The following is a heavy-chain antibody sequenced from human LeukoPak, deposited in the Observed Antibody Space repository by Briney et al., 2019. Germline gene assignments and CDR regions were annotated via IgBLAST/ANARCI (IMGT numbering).Heavy chain of an antibody. CDR3: ARGGYGHLDY. D-gene: IGHD3-16*01. Sequence: HPGRSLRLSCAASGFTFGSYGMHWVRQAPGKGLEWVAVIWYDGSNKYYGDSVKGRFTISRGNSKNTLYLQMNSLRAEGTAVYYCARGGYGHLDYWGQGTLVTVSS. CDR2: IWYDGSNK. V-gene: IGHV3-33*01. CDR1: GFTFGSYG. J-gene: IGHJ4*02.